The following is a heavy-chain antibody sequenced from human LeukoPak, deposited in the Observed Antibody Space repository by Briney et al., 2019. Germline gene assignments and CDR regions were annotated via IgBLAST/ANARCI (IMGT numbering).Heavy chain of an antibody. V-gene: IGHV1-18*01. CDR1: GYTFSSYG. J-gene: IGHJ4*02. Sequence: ASVKVSCKTSGYTFSSYGISWVRQAPGQGLELMGWISAYNGNTNYAQKFQGRLTMTTETSASTAYMELTTLRSDDTAVYYCARLRPESSEHFDLWGQGALVTVSS. CDR3: ARLRPESSEHFDL. CDR2: ISAYNGNT. D-gene: IGHD6-19*01.